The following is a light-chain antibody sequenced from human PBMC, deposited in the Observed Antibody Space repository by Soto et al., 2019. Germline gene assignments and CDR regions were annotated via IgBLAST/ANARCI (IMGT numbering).Light chain of an antibody. CDR2: PAS. CDR3: QQADSFPFT. Sequence: DIPMTQSPSSVSASVGDRVTITCRASQNVGSYLAWYQQTPGKAPKLLIFPASNLQAGVSSRFSGSGSGTDFTLTISSLQTADCATYFCQQADSFPFTFGPGTRVEIK. V-gene: IGKV1-12*01. J-gene: IGKJ3*01. CDR1: QNVGSY.